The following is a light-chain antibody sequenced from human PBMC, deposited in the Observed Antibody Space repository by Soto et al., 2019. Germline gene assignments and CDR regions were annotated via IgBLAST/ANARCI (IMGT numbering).Light chain of an antibody. V-gene: IGKV3-11*01. CDR3: QQRSNWPRT. J-gene: IGKJ1*01. Sequence: IVLTQSPVTLSLSPGERATLSCRASQNISSYLIWYQQKPGQAPRRLMYDVSNRASGIPARFSGSGSGTDFTLTISSLEPEDLAVYYCQQRSNWPRTFGQGTKVEIK. CDR2: DVS. CDR1: QNISSY.